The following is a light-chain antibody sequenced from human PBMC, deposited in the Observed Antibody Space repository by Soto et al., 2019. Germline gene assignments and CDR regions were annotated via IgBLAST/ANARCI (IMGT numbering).Light chain of an antibody. CDR1: QSVLYSSNNKNY. J-gene: IGKJ5*01. CDR2: EVS. V-gene: IGKV2D-29*01. Sequence: VMTQSPDSLAVPLGERATINCKSSQSVLYSSNNKNYLAWYLQKSGQPPQLLIYEVSNRFSGVPDRFSGSGSGTDFTLKISRVEAEDVGVYYCMQTIQLPITFGQGTRWRL. CDR3: MQTIQLPIT.